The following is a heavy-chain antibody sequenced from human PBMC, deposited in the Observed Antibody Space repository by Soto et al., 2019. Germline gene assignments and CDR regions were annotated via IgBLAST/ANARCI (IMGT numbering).Heavy chain of an antibody. Sequence: GASVKVSCKASGYTFTSYYMHWGRQAPGQGLEWMGIINPSGGSTSYAQKFQGRVTMTRDTSTSTVYMELSSLRSEDTAVYYCATYSIITRTQDYWGQGTLVTISS. CDR1: GYTFTSYY. D-gene: IGHD6-13*01. V-gene: IGHV1-46*03. J-gene: IGHJ4*02. CDR2: INPSGGST. CDR3: ATYSIITRTQDY.